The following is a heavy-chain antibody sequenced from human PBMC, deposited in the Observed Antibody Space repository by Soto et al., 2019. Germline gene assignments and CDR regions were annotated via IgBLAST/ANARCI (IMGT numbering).Heavy chain of an antibody. J-gene: IGHJ6*02. V-gene: IGHV1-18*01. Sequence: ASVKVSCKASGYTFTSYGISWVRQAPGQGLEWMGWISAYNGNTNYAQKLQGRVTMTTDTSTSTAYMELRSLRSDDTAVYYCARLSRRIAAAGTPLHPYGMDVWGQGTTVTVSS. CDR2: ISAYNGNT. CDR1: GYTFTSYG. CDR3: ARLSRRIAAAGTPLHPYGMDV. D-gene: IGHD6-13*01.